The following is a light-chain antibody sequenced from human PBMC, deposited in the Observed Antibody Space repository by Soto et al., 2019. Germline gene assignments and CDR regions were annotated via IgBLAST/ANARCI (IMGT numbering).Light chain of an antibody. J-gene: IGKJ1*01. Sequence: AIRMTQSPSSLSASTGDRVTITCRASQGISSYLAWYQQKPGKAPKLLIYAASTLQSGVPSRFSGSGSGTDFTLTISCLQSEDFATYYCQQYYDFRTFGQGTKVEI. V-gene: IGKV1-8*01. CDR1: QGISSY. CDR3: QQYYDFRT. CDR2: AAS.